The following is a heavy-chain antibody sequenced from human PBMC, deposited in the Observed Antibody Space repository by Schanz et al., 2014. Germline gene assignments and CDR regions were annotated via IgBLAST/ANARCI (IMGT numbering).Heavy chain of an antibody. CDR3: ASRRRMGISMVRGILKGWFDP. CDR2: IYSSGST. J-gene: IGHJ5*02. CDR1: GGSISNNY. D-gene: IGHD3-10*01. V-gene: IGHV4-59*01. Sequence: QVHLQESGPGLVKPSETLSLTCTVSGGSISNNYWGWIRQPPGKGLEWIGNIYSSGSTNYNPSLKSRVTISGDTSKNQFSLRLSSVTAADTAVYYCASRRRMGISMVRGILKGWFDPWGQGTLVTVSS.